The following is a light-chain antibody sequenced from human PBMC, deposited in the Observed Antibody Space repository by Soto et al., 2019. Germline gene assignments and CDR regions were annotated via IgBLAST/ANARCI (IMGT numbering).Light chain of an antibody. Sequence: GDRVIITCRASRTITGYVNWYQQRPGEAPNLLIYAASSLQSGVPSRFHGSGSGTDFTLTINSLQPEDFATYYCQQTYSTPGTFGQGTRVEIK. CDR1: RTITGY. V-gene: IGKV1-39*01. CDR2: AAS. CDR3: QQTYSTPGT. J-gene: IGKJ1*01.